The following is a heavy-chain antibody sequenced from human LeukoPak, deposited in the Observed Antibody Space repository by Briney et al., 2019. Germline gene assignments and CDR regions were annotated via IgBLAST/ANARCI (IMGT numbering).Heavy chain of an antibody. J-gene: IGHJ4*02. V-gene: IGHV4-39*07. CDR2: IYYSGST. CDR3: ARDCSSTSCYFY. Sequence: SETLSLTCTVSAGSISSSSYYWGWIRQPPGKGLEWIGSIYYSGSTHYNPSLKSRVTISVDTSKNQFSLKLSSVTAADTAAYYCARDCSSTSCYFYWGQGTLVTVSS. D-gene: IGHD2-2*01. CDR1: AGSISSSSYY.